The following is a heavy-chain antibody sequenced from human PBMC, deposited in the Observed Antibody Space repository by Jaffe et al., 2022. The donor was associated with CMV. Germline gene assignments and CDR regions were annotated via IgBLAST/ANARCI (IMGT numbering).Heavy chain of an antibody. Sequence: EVQLVESGGGLVQPGGSLRLSCAASGFTFSSYAMSWVRQAPGKGLEWVSAISGSGGSTYYADSVKGRFTISRDNSKNTLYLQMNSLRAEDTAVYYCAKDQGRFWGGYDTSYGNRFDYWGQGTLVTVSS. CDR1: GFTFSSYA. CDR2: ISGSGGST. D-gene: IGHD5-12*01. CDR3: AKDQGRFWGGYDTSYGNRFDY. J-gene: IGHJ4*02. V-gene: IGHV3-23*04.